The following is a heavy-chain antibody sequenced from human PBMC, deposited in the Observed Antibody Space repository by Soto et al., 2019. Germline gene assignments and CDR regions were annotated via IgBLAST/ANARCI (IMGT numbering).Heavy chain of an antibody. CDR2: IIPIFGTA. Sequence: QVQLVQSGAEVKKPGSSVKVSCKASGGTFSSYAISWVRQAPGQGLEWMGGIIPIFGTANYAQKFQGRVTIPGKKSTSQANMGLSSLRLEDTAVYYCASRDMTTKDSYYSCGRAAGGQGTTVTVSS. D-gene: IGHD4-17*01. J-gene: IGHJ6*02. CDR1: GGTFSSYA. CDR3: ASRDMTTKDSYYSCGRAA. V-gene: IGHV1-69*06.